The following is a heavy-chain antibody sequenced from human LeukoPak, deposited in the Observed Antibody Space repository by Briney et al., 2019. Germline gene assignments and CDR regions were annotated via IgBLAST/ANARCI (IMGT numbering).Heavy chain of an antibody. V-gene: IGHV4-39*01. Sequence: SETLSLTCTVSGGSISSSSYYWGWIRQPPGKGLEWIGSIYYSGSTYYNPSLKSRVTISVDTSNNQFSLKLSSVTAADTAVYYCARPRRGPIDYWGQGTLVTVSS. CDR1: GGSISSSSYY. CDR2: IYYSGST. J-gene: IGHJ4*02. CDR3: ARPRRGPIDY. D-gene: IGHD3-16*01.